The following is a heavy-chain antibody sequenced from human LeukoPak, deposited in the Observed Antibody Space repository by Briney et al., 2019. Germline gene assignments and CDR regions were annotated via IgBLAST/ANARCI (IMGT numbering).Heavy chain of an antibody. CDR2: INTDGSST. V-gene: IGHV3-74*01. CDR1: GFTFNSYW. CDR3: ARDRDFDY. Sequence: GGSLRLSCAASGFTFNSYWMHWVRQAPGKGLLWVSRINTDGSSTHYADSVKGRLTISRDNAKNMLYLQMNGLRAEDTAVYYCARDRDFDYWGQGTLVTVSS. J-gene: IGHJ4*02.